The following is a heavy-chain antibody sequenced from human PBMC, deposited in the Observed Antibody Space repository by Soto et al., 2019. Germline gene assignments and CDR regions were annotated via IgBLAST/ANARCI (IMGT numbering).Heavy chain of an antibody. CDR3: AREGRDYGMDV. J-gene: IGHJ6*02. D-gene: IGHD2-15*01. V-gene: IGHV3-23*01. CDR2: ISGRGGNT. CDR1: GFTFSNYA. Sequence: EMQLLESGGGLVQPGGSLKLSCAASGFTFSNYAMSWVRQAPGKGLEWVSTISGRGGNTYYADSVKGRFTISRDNSKNTLYLQMNSLRAEDTAVYYCAREGRDYGMDVWGQGTTVTVSS.